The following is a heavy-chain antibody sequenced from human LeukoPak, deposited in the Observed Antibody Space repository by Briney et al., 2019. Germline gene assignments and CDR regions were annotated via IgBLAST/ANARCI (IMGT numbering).Heavy chain of an antibody. D-gene: IGHD3-10*01. Sequence: GGSLRLSCAASGFTFSSYWVSWVRQAPGKGLEWVANIREDGSEKYYVDSVKGQFTISRDNAKNSLFLQMDSLRAEDTAVYYCARDLAGHYYGSGSSFDYWGQGTLVTVSS. CDR2: IREDGSEK. CDR3: ARDLAGHYYGSGSSFDY. J-gene: IGHJ4*02. V-gene: IGHV3-7*01. CDR1: GFTFSSYW.